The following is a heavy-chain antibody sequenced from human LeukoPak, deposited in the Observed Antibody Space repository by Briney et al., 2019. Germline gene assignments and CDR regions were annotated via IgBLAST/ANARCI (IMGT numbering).Heavy chain of an antibody. CDR3: AREDRGYYDSSSYYYVNDI. CDR2: IYSDSST. Sequence: PGGSLRLSCAASGFTVSSNYMSWVRQAPGKGLEWVSVIYSDSSTSYADSVKGRFTISRDNSKNTLHLQMNSLRAEDTAVYYCAREDRGYYDSSSYYYVNDIWGQGTMVTVSS. D-gene: IGHD3-22*01. CDR1: GFTVSSNY. V-gene: IGHV3-53*01. J-gene: IGHJ3*02.